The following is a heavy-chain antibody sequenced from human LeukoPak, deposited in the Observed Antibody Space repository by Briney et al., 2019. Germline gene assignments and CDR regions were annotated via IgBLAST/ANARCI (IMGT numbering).Heavy chain of an antibody. Sequence: GGSLRLSCAASGFTFSSYAMSWVRQAPGKGLEWVSAISGSGGSTYNADSVKGRFTISRDNSKNTLYLQMNSLRAEDTAVYYCAKLNRPGVYYYDSSGYCDYWGQGTLDTVSS. V-gene: IGHV3-23*01. D-gene: IGHD3-22*01. CDR1: GFTFSSYA. CDR2: ISGSGGST. J-gene: IGHJ4*02. CDR3: AKLNRPGVYYYDSSGYCDY.